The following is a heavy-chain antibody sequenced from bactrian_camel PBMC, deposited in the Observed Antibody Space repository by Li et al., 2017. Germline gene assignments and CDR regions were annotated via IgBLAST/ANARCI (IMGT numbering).Heavy chain of an antibody. V-gene: IGHV3S53*01. Sequence: HVQLVEFGGGSVEAGGSLKLSCEASGSIRRTCGMGWYRQAPGKERELVSAINNDGTTSYADSVKGRFTISQDNAKNTLYLQMRSLKIDDTGIYTCWAPCVGVRGQGTQVTVS. CDR2: INNDGTT. CDR1: GSIRRTCG. J-gene: IGHJ4*01. CDR3: WAPCVGV. D-gene: IGHD3*01.